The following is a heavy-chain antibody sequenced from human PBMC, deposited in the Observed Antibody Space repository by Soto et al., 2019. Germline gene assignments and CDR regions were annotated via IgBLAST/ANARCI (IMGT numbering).Heavy chain of an antibody. Sequence: ASVKVSCKASGYTFTSYGISWVRQAPGQGLEWMGWISAYNGNTNYAQKLQGRVTMTTDTSTSTAYMELRSLRSEDTAVYYCARGTYYDFWSGYYGAPGFDPWGQGTLVTVSS. CDR1: GYTFTSYG. D-gene: IGHD3-3*01. CDR3: ARGTYYDFWSGYYGAPGFDP. CDR2: ISAYNGNT. V-gene: IGHV1-18*01. J-gene: IGHJ5*02.